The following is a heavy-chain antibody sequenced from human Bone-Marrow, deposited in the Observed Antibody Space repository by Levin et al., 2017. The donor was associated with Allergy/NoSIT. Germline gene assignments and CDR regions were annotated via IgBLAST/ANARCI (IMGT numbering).Heavy chain of an antibody. V-gene: IGHV3-30-3*01. D-gene: IGHD3-9*01. J-gene: IGHJ4*02. CDR2: ISYDGSNN. Sequence: GGSLRLSCEASGFIFSNYPMHWVRQAPGKGLEWVAVISYDGSNNYYADSVKGRFTISRDNSKNMLYLQMNSLRVEDTALYYCAREPLRLFDWLFHNWGQGTLVTVSS. CDR3: AREPLRLFDWLFHN. CDR1: GFIFSNYP.